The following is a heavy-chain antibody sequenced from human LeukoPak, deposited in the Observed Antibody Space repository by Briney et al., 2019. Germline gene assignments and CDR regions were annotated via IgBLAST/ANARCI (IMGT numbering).Heavy chain of an antibody. V-gene: IGHV3-30-3*01. J-gene: IGHJ5*02. CDR2: ISYDGSNK. D-gene: IGHD3-10*01. CDR1: GFTFSSYA. CDR3: ARTTRYYYGP. Sequence: GGSLRLSCAASGFTFSSYAMHWVRQAPGKGLEWVAVISYDGSNKYYADSVKGRFTISRDNSKNTLYLQMNSLRAEDTAVYYCARTTRYYYGPWGQGTLVTVSS.